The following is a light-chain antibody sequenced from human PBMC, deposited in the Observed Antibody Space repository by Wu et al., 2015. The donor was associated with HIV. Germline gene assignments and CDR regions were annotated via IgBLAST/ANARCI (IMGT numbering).Light chain of an antibody. V-gene: IGKV3-11*01. CDR2: DAS. CDR3: QQGRDWPLT. J-gene: IGKJ3*01. Sequence: MLTQSPATLSLSPGETATLSCRASQSVGSFLAWYQQRPGQPPRFLIYDASNRAAGIPARFRGSGSGTDFTLTISSLESEDSAIYYCQQGRDWPLTLGPGTKVEIK. CDR1: QSVGSF.